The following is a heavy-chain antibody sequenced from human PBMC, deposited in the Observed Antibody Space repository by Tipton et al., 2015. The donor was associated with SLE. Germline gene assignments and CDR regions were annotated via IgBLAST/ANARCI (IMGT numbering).Heavy chain of an antibody. D-gene: IGHD4-17*01. J-gene: IGHJ3*02. V-gene: IGHV4-59*12. Sequence: TLSLTCTVSGGSISSYYWSWIRQPPGKGLEWIGYIYYSGSTNYNPSLKSRVTISVDTSKNQFSLKLSSVTAADTAVYYCAGKPHYGRGAFDIWGQGTMVTVSS. CDR2: IYYSGST. CDR3: AGKPHYGRGAFDI. CDR1: GGSISSYY.